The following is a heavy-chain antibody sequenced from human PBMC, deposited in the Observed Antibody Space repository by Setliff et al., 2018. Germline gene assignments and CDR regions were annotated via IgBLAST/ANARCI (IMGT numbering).Heavy chain of an antibody. V-gene: IGHV3-15*01. CDR1: GFTFSNAW. CDR3: TSHHCSSTSCYVLSPDY. J-gene: IGHJ4*02. Sequence: GGSLRLSCAASGFTFSNAWMTWVRQAPGKGLEWVGRIKRKTDGGTADYAAPVKGRFTISRDDSKSIAYLQMNSLKTEDTAVYYCTSHHCSSTSCYVLSPDYWGQGTLVTVSS. CDR2: IKRKTDGGTA. D-gene: IGHD2-2*01.